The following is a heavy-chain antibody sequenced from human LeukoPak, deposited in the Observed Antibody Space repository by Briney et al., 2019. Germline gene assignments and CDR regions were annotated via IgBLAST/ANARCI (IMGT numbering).Heavy chain of an antibody. CDR1: GGSISSISYY. CDR2: VYYSET. V-gene: IGHV4-39*07. D-gene: IGHD3-9*01. CDR3: ARAGGLIRYFDWLLSDDAFDI. Sequence: SETLSLTCTVSGGSISSISYYWGWIRQPPGKGLEWIGTVYYSETYYNPSLKSRVTISADTSKNQFSLKLSSVTAADTAVYYCARAGGLIRYFDWLLSDDAFDIWGQGTMVTVSS. J-gene: IGHJ3*02.